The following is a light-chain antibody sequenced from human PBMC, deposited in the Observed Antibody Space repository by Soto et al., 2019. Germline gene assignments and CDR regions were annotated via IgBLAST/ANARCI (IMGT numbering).Light chain of an antibody. Sequence: DIQVTQSPSTLSGSVGDRVTITCRASQSISGWLAWYKQKPGKAPKLMIYDASSLESGVPSRFSGSGSGTESTLTISSLKPDEFATYYCQQYNTYRTFGQGTQVDI. J-gene: IGKJ1*01. CDR1: QSISGW. CDR2: DAS. V-gene: IGKV1-5*01. CDR3: QQYNTYRT.